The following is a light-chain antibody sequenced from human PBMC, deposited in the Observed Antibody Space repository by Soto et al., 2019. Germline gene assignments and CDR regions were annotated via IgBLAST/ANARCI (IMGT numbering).Light chain of an antibody. CDR3: QQLNSFPIP. CDR2: GAS. CDR1: QGISSF. V-gene: IGKV1-9*01. J-gene: IGKJ3*01. Sequence: IQLTQSPSSLSATVGDRVTISCRASQGISSFLAWYQQKPGKAPKLLIYGASTLQSGVPSRFSGSGSGTDFTLTISSLQPEDFATYYCQQLNSFPIPFGPGTKVDIK.